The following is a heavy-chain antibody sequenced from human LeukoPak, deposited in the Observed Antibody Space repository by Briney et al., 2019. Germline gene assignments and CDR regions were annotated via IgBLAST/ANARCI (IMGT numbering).Heavy chain of an antibody. CDR3: AKGRNEDGDAALNY. CDR2: IGGSGDNT. J-gene: IGHJ4*02. V-gene: IGHV3-23*01. D-gene: IGHD4-17*01. CDR1: GFTFTSYA. Sequence: GGSLRLSCAASGFTFTSYAMSWVRQAPGKGLEWVSSIGGSGDNTFYAHSVKGRFTVSRDNSKNTLYLQMNTLRAEDTAAYHCAKGRNEDGDAALNYWGQGTLVTVSS.